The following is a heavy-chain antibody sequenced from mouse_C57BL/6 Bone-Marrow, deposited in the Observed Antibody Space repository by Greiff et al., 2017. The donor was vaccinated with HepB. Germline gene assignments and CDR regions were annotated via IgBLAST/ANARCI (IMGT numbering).Heavy chain of an antibody. CDR3: ARGGPTIVTTWYFDV. V-gene: IGHV5-4*03. J-gene: IGHJ1*03. CDR2: ISDGGSYT. CDR1: GFTFSSYA. D-gene: IGHD2-5*01. Sequence: EVKLMESGGGLKPGGSLKLSCAASGFTFSSYAMSWVRQTPEKRLEWVATISDGGSYTYYPDNVKGRFTISRDNAKNNLYLQMSHLKSEDTAMYYCARGGPTIVTTWYFDVWGTGTTVTVSS.